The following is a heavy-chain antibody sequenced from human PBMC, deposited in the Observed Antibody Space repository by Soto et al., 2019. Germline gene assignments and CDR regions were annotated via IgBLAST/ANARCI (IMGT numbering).Heavy chain of an antibody. CDR1: GFSVGGNY. CDR3: ARGPNCDC. V-gene: IGHV3-53*01. CDR2: IYSGGNP. J-gene: IGHJ4*02. D-gene: IGHD2-21*01. Sequence: EERLVQSGGGLVQPGGSLRLSCAASGFSVGGNYMSWVRQAPGKGLELVSLIYSGGNPFYADSMKGRFTLSRDNSNNMLYLQMNSLRAEDTAVYYCARGPNCDCWGQGTVVIVSS.